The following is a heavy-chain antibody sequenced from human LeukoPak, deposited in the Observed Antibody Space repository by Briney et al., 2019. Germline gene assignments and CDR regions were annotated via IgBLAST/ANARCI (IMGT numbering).Heavy chain of an antibody. CDR2: VNHSGST. Sequence: IPSETLSLTCAVYGESFSGYYWSWIRQSPGKGLEWIGEVNHSGSTNYNPSLKSRVTISVDTSKNQFSLKLSSVTAADTAIYYCARGRDAFDIWGQGTVVTVSS. J-gene: IGHJ3*02. CDR1: GESFSGYY. CDR3: ARGRDAFDI. V-gene: IGHV4-34*01.